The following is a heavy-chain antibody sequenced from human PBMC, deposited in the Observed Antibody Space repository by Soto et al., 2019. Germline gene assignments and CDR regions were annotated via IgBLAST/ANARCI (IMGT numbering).Heavy chain of an antibody. CDR1: GFTFSSYG. Sequence: PGGSLRLSCAASGFTFSSYGMTWVRQAPGKGLEWVSFSSATGAGTYYADSVKGRFTISRDNSKNTLYLQMTSLRAEDTAVYYCAVYPDVWFGYYYYGMDVWGQGTTVTVSS. D-gene: IGHD3-10*01. V-gene: IGHV3-23*01. J-gene: IGHJ6*02. CDR2: SSATGAGT. CDR3: AVYPDVWFGYYYYGMDV.